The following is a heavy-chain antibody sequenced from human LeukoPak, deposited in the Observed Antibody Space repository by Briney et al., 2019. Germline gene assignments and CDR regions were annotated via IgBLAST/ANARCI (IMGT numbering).Heavy chain of an antibody. CDR2: IYSGGST. J-gene: IGHJ4*02. CDR3: GRGYSSSWETH. V-gene: IGHV3-53*01. CDR1: GFTVSSNY. D-gene: IGHD6-13*01. Sequence: PGGSLRLSCAASGFTVSSNYMSWVRQAPGKGLEWVSVIYSGGSTYYADSVKGRFTISRDNSKNTLYLQMNSLRAEDTAVYYCGRGYSSSWETHWGQGTLVTVSS.